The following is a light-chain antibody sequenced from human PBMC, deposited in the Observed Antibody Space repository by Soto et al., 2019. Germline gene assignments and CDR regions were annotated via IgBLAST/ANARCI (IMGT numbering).Light chain of an antibody. J-gene: IGKJ4*01. CDR2: DVS. CDR3: QQRSNWPLT. CDR1: QSIHNY. V-gene: IGKV3-11*01. Sequence: EIVLTQSPATLSLSPGEGATLSCRASQSIHNYLAWYQQKPGQVPRLLIYDVSNRATGIPARFSGSGSGTVFTLTISSLEPYDFSVYYCQQRSNWPLTFGGGTKV.